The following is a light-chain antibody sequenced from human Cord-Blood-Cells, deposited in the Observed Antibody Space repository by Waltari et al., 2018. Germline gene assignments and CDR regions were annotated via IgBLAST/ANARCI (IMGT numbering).Light chain of an antibody. V-gene: IGLV2-14*01. J-gene: IGLJ2*01. CDR2: EVS. CDR3: SSYTSSSTVV. CDR1: SSDVGGYHY. Sequence: QSALTQPASVSGSPGQSITISCTGTSSDVGGYHYVSWYHKHPGKAPKLMIYEVSNRPSGVSNRFSGSKSGNTASLTISGLQAEDEADYYCSSYTSSSTVVFGGGTKLTVL.